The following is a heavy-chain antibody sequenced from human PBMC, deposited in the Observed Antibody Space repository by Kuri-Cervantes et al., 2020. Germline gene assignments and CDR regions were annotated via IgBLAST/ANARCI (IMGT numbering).Heavy chain of an antibody. CDR1: GFTFSSYG. CDR3: ARGAAATLYYYYYYMDV. D-gene: IGHD6-13*01. CDR2: IRYDGSNA. Sequence: GGSLRLSCAASGFTFSSYGLHWVRQAPGKGLEWVAFIRYDGSNAYYADSVKGRFTISRDNSKNTLYLQMHSLRGEDTAVYYCARGAAATLYYYYYYMDVWGKGTTVTVSS. J-gene: IGHJ6*03. V-gene: IGHV3-30*02.